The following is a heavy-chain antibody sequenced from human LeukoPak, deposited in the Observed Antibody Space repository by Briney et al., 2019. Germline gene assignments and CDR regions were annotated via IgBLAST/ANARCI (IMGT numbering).Heavy chain of an antibody. V-gene: IGHV4-4*07. CDR2: ISTSGST. Sequence: PSETLSLTCTVSGGSISSYYWSWIRQPAGKGLEWIGRISTSGSTNYNPSLKSRVTMSIDTAKNQFSLKLSSVTAADTAVYYCARDISGRYSSRGGAFDTWGQGTMVTVSS. CDR3: ARDISGRYSSRGGAFDT. J-gene: IGHJ3*02. CDR1: GGSISSYY. D-gene: IGHD6-13*01.